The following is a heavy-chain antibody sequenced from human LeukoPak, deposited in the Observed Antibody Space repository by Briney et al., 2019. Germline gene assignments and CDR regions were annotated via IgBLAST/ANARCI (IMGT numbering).Heavy chain of an antibody. CDR2: TRYDGSNK. J-gene: IGHJ4*02. CDR3: AKVAKYYYGSETYYFFEH. Sequence: GGSLRLSCAASGFTFSSYGMHWVRQAPGKGLGWVSFTRYDGSNKYYADSVKGRFTISRDNSKNTLYLQMNSLRAEDTAVYYCAKVAKYYYGSETYYFFEHWGQGTPVTASS. V-gene: IGHV3-30*02. CDR1: GFTFSSYG. D-gene: IGHD3-10*01.